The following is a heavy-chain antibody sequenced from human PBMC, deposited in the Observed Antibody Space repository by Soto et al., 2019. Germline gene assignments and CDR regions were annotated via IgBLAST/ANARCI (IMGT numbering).Heavy chain of an antibody. Sequence: GGSLRLSCAASGFTFSSYAMSWVRQAPGKGLEWVSAISGSGGSTYYADSVKGRFTISRDNSKNTLYLQMNSLRAEDTAVYYCGSCRGYYYYYGMDVWGQGTTVTVSS. CDR2: ISGSGGST. J-gene: IGHJ6*02. V-gene: IGHV3-23*01. CDR3: GSCRGYYYYYGMDV. D-gene: IGHD3-10*01. CDR1: GFTFSSYA.